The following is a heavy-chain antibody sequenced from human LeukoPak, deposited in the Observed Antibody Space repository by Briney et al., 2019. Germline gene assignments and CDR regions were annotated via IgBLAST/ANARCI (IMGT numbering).Heavy chain of an antibody. D-gene: IGHD4-17*01. J-gene: IGHJ5*02. V-gene: IGHV1-18*01. CDR3: ASGKYGLRGWFDP. CDR1: GYTFTSYG. Sequence: ASVKVSCKASGYTFTSYGISWVRQAPGQGLEWMGWISAYNGNTNYAQKLQGRVTMTTDTSTSTAYMELTSLTSEDTAVYYCASGKYGLRGWFDPWGQGTLVTVSP. CDR2: ISAYNGNT.